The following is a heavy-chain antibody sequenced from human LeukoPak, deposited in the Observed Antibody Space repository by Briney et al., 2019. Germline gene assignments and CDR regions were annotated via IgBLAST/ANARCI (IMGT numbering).Heavy chain of an antibody. CDR3: ARAHLFTMIVALEGGYFDY. J-gene: IGHJ4*02. Sequence: ASVKVSCKASGYTFTGYYMHWVRQAPGQGLEWMGWINPNSGSTNYAQKFQGRVTMTRDTFISTVYMELSRLRSDDTAVYYCARAHLFTMIVALEGGYFDYWGQGTLVTVSS. CDR2: INPNSGST. CDR1: GYTFTGYY. D-gene: IGHD3-22*01. V-gene: IGHV1-2*02.